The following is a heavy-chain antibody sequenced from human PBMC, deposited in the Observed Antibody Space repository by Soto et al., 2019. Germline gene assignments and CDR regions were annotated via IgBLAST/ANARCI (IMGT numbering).Heavy chain of an antibody. D-gene: IGHD4-4*01. CDR3: ARVSALPPLYSNYFYYYYYMDV. Sequence: GGSLRLSCAASGFTFDDYGMSWVRQAPGKGLEWVSGINWNGGSTGYADSVKGRFTISRDNAKNSLYLQMNSLRAEDTALYHCARVSALPPLYSNYFYYYYYMDVWGKGTTVTVSS. J-gene: IGHJ6*03. CDR2: INWNGGST. CDR1: GFTFDDYG. V-gene: IGHV3-20*01.